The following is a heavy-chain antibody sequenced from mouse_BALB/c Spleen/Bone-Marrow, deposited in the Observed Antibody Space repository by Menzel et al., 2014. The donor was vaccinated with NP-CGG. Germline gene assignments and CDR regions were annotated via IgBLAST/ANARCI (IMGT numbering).Heavy chain of an antibody. D-gene: IGHD2-1*01. CDR3: ARLNYGNPFAY. CDR1: GYTLTSYT. Sequence: QVQLQQSAAELARPGASVKMSCKASGYTLTSYTMHWVKQRPGQGLEWIGYINPSSGYTDYNQKFNDKTTLTADKSSSTAYMQLSSLTSEDSAVYYCARLNYGNPFAYWGQGTLVTVSA. CDR2: INPSSGYT. J-gene: IGHJ3*01. V-gene: IGHV1-4*02.